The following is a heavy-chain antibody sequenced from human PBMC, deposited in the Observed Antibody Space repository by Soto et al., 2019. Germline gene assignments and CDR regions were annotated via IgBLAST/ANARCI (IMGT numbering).Heavy chain of an antibody. J-gene: IGHJ6*02. V-gene: IGHV1-18*01. CDR3: TTDQVRGMWYYYYGMDV. CDR1: GYTFTNYG. Sequence: ASVKVSCKASGYTFTNYGITWVRQAPGQGLEWMGWISAYNGDTHYTQRLQGRVTMTTDTSTSTAYMELRGLRSDDTAVYYCTTDQVRGMWYYYYGMDVWGQGTTVTVSS. D-gene: IGHD3-10*01. CDR2: ISAYNGDT.